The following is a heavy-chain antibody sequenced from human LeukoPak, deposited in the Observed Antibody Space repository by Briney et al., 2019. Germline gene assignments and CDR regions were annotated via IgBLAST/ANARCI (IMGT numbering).Heavy chain of an antibody. J-gene: IGHJ4*02. D-gene: IGHD1-1*01. CDR2: IKSKTDGGTT. CDR1: GFTFSNAW. V-gene: IGHV3-15*01. CDR3: TTESLTTGTTHLDY. Sequence: GGSLRLSCAASGFTFSNAWMSWVRQAPGKGLEWVGRIKSKTDGGTTDYAAPVKGRFTISRDDSKNTLYLQMNSLKTEDTAVYYCTTESLTTGTTHLDYWGQGTLVTVSS.